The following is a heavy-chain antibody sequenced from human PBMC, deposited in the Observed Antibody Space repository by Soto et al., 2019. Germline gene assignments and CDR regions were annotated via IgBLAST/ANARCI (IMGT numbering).Heavy chain of an antibody. CDR3: ARESGGATATLDYYYFYMDV. D-gene: IGHD5-12*01. V-gene: IGHV1-2*02. CDR2: INPNGGVT. Sequence: ASVKVSCKTSGDSFNDYYIHWVRQAPGQGLEWMGWINPNGGVTKYAQKFRGRVTVTRDTSIRTVYMEMSSLRSDDTAVYYCARESGGATATLDYYYFYMDVWGKGTTVTVSS. J-gene: IGHJ6*03. CDR1: GDSFNDYY.